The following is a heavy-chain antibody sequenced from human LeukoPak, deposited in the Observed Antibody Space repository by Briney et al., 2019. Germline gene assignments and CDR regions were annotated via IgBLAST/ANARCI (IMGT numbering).Heavy chain of an antibody. Sequence: GGSLRLSCAASGFTFSSYAMSWVRQAPGKGLEWVSAITATSLHIYYADSVKGRFTISRDNAKNSLYLQMNSLRAEDTAVYYCARGYYDSPNWFDPWGQGTLVTVSS. V-gene: IGHV3-21*01. CDR3: ARGYYDSPNWFDP. J-gene: IGHJ5*02. CDR1: GFTFSSYA. D-gene: IGHD3-3*01. CDR2: ITATSLHI.